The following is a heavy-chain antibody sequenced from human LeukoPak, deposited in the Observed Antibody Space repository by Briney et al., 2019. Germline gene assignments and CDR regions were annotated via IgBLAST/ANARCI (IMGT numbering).Heavy chain of an antibody. CDR2: ISYDGSNQ. J-gene: IGHJ4*02. Sequence: GGSLRLSCAASGLTSRNYGMHWVRQAPGKGLEWVAVISYDGSNQYYADSVKGRFTISRDNSKNTLYLQMNSLRAEDTAVYYCARDPSGYYDSVYFDYWGQGTLVTVSS. CDR3: ARDPSGYYDSVYFDY. V-gene: IGHV3-30*19. D-gene: IGHD3-22*01. CDR1: GLTSRNYG.